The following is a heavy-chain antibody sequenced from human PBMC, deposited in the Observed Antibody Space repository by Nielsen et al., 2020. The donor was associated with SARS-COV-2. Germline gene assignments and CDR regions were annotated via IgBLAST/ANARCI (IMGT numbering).Heavy chain of an antibody. V-gene: IGHV1-46*01. Sequence: ASVKVSCKASGYIFTSYHIHWVREVPGQGLEWMGGINPSGGSTMYARQLQGRVTMTRDTSTITVYMELGSLRSEDTAVYYCGRKATNNAAFDIWGQGTMVSVFS. J-gene: IGHJ3*02. D-gene: IGHD1-1*01. CDR1: GYIFTSYH. CDR3: GRKATNNAAFDI. CDR2: INPSGGST.